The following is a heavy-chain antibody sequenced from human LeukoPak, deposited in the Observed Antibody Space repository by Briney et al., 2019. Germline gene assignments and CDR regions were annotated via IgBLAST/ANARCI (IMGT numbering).Heavy chain of an antibody. J-gene: IGHJ4*02. V-gene: IGHV4-34*01. CDR3: ATTTIRLGY. CDR1: GGSFSGYY. Sequence: SETLSLTCAVYGGSFSGYYWNWIRQPPGKGLEWIGSMYYRGSTYHNPSLKSRVTISVDTSKNQFSLKLSSVTAADTAVYYCATTTIRLGYWGQGTLVTVSS. CDR2: MYYRGST. D-gene: IGHD1-26*01.